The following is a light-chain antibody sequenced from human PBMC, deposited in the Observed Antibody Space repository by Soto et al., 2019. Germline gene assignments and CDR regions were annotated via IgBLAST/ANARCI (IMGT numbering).Light chain of an antibody. J-gene: IGKJ5*01. Sequence: EVLLTQSPATLSLSPGEGATLSCRASQSIHTNLAWHQQTPGQAPRLLIYDASNRDTGIPARFSGSGSGTDFSLTISSLAPEDFAVYYCQQRSTWPITFGQGTRLEIK. CDR1: QSIHTN. V-gene: IGKV3-11*01. CDR2: DAS. CDR3: QQRSTWPIT.